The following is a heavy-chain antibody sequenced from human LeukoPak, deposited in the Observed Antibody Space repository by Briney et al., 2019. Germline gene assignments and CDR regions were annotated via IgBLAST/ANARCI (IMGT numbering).Heavy chain of an antibody. V-gene: IGHV4-4*07. J-gene: IGHJ5*02. CDR2: IYTSGST. D-gene: IGHD2-2*01. CDR1: GGSISSYY. CDR3: ARDGAGIVVVPAATSAVFGWFDP. Sequence: SETLSLTCTVSGGSISSYYWSWIRQPAGKGLEWIGRIYTSGSTNYNPSLKSRVTTSVDTSKNQFSLKLSSVTAADTAVYYCARDGAGIVVVPAATSAVFGWFDPWGQGTLVTVSS.